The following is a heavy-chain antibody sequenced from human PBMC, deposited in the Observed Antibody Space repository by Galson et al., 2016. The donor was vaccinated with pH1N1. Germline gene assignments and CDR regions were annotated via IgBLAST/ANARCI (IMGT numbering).Heavy chain of an antibody. CDR1: GYIFTRDY. V-gene: IGHV1-46*03. Sequence: SVKVSCKASGYIFTRDYFHWVRQAPGQGLEWMGVIDPSNGGTTFAQKFQGLVTMTRDTSTSTVYMEVSGLKSDDTAVYYCIRDLGRLRDFCGQGTLVTVSS. J-gene: IGHJ4*02. CDR3: IRDLGRLRDF. CDR2: IDPSNGGT. D-gene: IGHD7-27*01.